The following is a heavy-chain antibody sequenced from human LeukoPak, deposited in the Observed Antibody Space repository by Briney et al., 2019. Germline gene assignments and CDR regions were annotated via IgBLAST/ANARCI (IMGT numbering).Heavy chain of an antibody. CDR3: ARDDSSFAPFDY. Sequence: GGSLRLSCAASGFTFTNHWMHWVRQAPGKGLVWVSRIRPDGRETNHADSVKGCFTISRDNAKNTLYLQMNSLGAEDTAVYYCARDDSSFAPFDYWGQGTLVTVSS. D-gene: IGHD4-11*01. CDR2: IRPDGRET. CDR1: GFTFTNHW. V-gene: IGHV3-74*01. J-gene: IGHJ4*02.